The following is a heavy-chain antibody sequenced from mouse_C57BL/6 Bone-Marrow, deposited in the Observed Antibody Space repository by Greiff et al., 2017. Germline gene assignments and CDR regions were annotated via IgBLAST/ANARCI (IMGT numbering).Heavy chain of an antibody. CDR1: GYTFTDYN. J-gene: IGHJ3*01. V-gene: IGHV1-18*01. Sequence: VQLQQSGPELVKPGASVKIPCKASGYTFTDYNMDWVKQSHGKSLEWIGDINPNNGGTIYNQKFKGKATLTVDKSSSTAYMELRSLTSEDTAVYDCARWGYGVFFAYWGQGTLVTVSA. CDR2: INPNNGGT. CDR3: ARWGYGVFFAY. D-gene: IGHD2-2*01.